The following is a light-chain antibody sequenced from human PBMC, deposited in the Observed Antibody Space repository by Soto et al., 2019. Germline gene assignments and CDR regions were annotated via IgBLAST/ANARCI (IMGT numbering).Light chain of an antibody. Sequence: DIQMTQSPSSLSASAGDRVSITCRASQSIRSYLNWYQQKPGKAPKLLIYAASSLQSGVPSRFSASGSGTDLTLTISSLQPEDVATYYCQHSYSMPVTFGQGTKVDI. CDR1: QSIRSY. J-gene: IGKJ1*01. V-gene: IGKV1-39*01. CDR2: AAS. CDR3: QHSYSMPVT.